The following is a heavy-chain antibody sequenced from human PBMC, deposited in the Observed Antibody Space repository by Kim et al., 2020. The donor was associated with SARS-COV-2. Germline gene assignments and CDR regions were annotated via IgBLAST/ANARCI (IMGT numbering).Heavy chain of an antibody. CDR2: ISGSGDRT. Sequence: GGSLRLSCAASGFTFSICVMSWVRQAPGKGLEWVSAISGSGDRTYYADSVKGRFTISRDNSKNTMSLEMNSLRAEDTAVYYCAKDSWKPAATFDYWGQGTLVTVSS. J-gene: IGHJ4*02. CDR3: AKDSWKPAATFDY. D-gene: IGHD2-2*01. CDR1: GFTFSICV. V-gene: IGHV3-23*01.